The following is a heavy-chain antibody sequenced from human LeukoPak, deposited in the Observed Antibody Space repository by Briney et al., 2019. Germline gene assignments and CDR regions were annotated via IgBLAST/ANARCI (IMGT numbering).Heavy chain of an antibody. CDR2: IYPGDSDT. D-gene: IGHD3-22*01. CDR3: ARMHYDSSGYYSLDY. J-gene: IGHJ4*02. V-gene: IGHV5-51*01. Sequence: KVSCKASGYSFTSYWIGWVRQMPGKGLEWMGIIYPGDSDTRYSPSFQGQVTISADKSISTAYLQWSSLKASDTAMYYCARMHYDSSGYYSLDYWGQGTLVTVSS. CDR1: GYSFTSYW.